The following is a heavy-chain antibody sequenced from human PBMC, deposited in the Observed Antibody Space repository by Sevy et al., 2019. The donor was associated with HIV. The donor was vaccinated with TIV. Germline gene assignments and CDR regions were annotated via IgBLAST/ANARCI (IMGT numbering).Heavy chain of an antibody. V-gene: IGHV4-59*08. CDR1: GGSITSLY. J-gene: IGHJ4*02. Sequence: SETLSLTCAVSGGSITSLYWNWIRQPPGKGLEWIATIYYNGRINYNPSLKSRVTFSLDTSKNQFSLRLRSVTAADTAMYYCAGENAWGRGYSWGQGTLVTVSS. D-gene: IGHD1-26*01. CDR2: IYYNGRI. CDR3: AGENAWGRGYS.